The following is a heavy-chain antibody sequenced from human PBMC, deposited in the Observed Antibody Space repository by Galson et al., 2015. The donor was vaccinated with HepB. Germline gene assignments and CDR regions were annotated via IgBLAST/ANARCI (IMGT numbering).Heavy chain of an antibody. V-gene: IGHV1-2*02. CDR1: GYTFPGYY. Sequence: CKASGYTFPGYYMHWVRQAPGQGLEWMGWIHPNSGGTNYAQKFQGRVTMARDTSISTAYMELSRLRSDDTAVYYCARHHSSGWPLDAFDIWGQGTMVTVSS. CDR3: ARHHSSGWPLDAFDI. J-gene: IGHJ3*02. CDR2: IHPNSGGT. D-gene: IGHD6-19*01.